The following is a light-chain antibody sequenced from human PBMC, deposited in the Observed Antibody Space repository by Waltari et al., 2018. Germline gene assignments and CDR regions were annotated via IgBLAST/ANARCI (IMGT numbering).Light chain of an antibody. J-gene: IGKJ2*03. Sequence: DIQMTQSPSTLSASVGDRVTITCRNSKTIDYWLAWYQQKPGNAPNLLSDRSSTLKSGFPSRFSGSGSVTEFTLTISSLQPDDFATYYCQQYNTYTYSFGQGTNLEIK. V-gene: IGKV1-5*03. CDR1: KTIDYW. CDR3: QQYNTYTYS. CDR2: RSS.